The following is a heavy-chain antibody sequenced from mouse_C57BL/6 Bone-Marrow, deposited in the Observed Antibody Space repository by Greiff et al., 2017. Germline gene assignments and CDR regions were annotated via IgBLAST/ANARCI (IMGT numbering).Heavy chain of an antibody. D-gene: IGHD2-4*01. CDR1: GYTFTSYW. Sequence: VQLQRSGTVLARPGASVKMSCKTSGYTFTSYWMHWVKQRPGQGLEWIGAIYPGNSDTSYNQKFKGKAKLTAVTSASTAYMELSSLTNEDSAVYYCTRYDYDGDWYFDVWGTGTTVTVSS. CDR2: IYPGNSDT. J-gene: IGHJ1*03. CDR3: TRYDYDGDWYFDV. V-gene: IGHV1-5*01.